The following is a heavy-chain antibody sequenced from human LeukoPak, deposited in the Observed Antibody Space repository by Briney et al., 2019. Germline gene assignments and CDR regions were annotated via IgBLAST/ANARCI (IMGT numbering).Heavy chain of an antibody. V-gene: IGHV1-2*02. J-gene: IGHJ5*02. D-gene: IGHD6-19*01. CDR2: INSHSGGT. CDR3: ARVAYSSGWYPGNWFDP. CDR1: GYAFTAYY. Sequence: ASVKVSCKASGYAFTAYYIHWVRQAPGQGLEWMGWINSHSGGTNYARKFQGRVTMTRDTSISTAYMELSRLTFDDTAVYYCARVAYSSGWYPGNWFDPWGQGTLVTVSS.